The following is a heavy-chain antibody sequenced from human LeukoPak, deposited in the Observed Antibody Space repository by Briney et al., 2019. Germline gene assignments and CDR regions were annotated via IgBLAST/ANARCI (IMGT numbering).Heavy chain of an antibody. D-gene: IGHD5-12*01. Sequence: PGGSLTHSCAASGFTFSDYYMSWIRQAPGKGLEWVSYISSSGSTIYYADSVKGRFTISRDNAKNSLYLQMNSLRAEDTAVYYCARDLATTELYYYYYMDVWGKGTTVTVSS. V-gene: IGHV3-11*01. CDR3: ARDLATTELYYYYYMDV. CDR2: ISSSGSTI. CDR1: GFTFSDYY. J-gene: IGHJ6*03.